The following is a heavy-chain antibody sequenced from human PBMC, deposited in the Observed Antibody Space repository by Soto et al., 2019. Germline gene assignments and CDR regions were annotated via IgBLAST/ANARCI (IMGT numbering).Heavy chain of an antibody. D-gene: IGHD3-16*02. V-gene: IGHV1-46*01. CDR1: GGTFSSYT. Sequence: ASVKVSCKASGGTFSSYTISWVRQAPGQGLEWMGIINPSGGSTSYAQKFQGRVTMTRDTSTSTVYMELSSLRSEDTAVYYCARSYYDYVWGSYRSAHFDYWGQGTLVTSPQ. CDR2: INPSGGST. CDR3: ARSYYDYVWGSYRSAHFDY. J-gene: IGHJ4*02.